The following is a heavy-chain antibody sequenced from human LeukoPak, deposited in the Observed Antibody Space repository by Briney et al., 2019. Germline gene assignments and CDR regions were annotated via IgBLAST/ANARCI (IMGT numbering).Heavy chain of an antibody. V-gene: IGHV4-34*01. J-gene: IGHJ5*02. D-gene: IGHD3-3*01. CDR2: INHSGST. Sequence: SETLSLTCAVYGGSFSGYYWSWIRQPPGKGLEWIGEINHSGSTNYNPSLKSRVTISVDTSKNQFSLKLSSVTAADTAVYYRARGRGYYDFWSGLNWFDPWGQGTLVTVSS. CDR1: GGSFSGYY. CDR3: ARGRGYYDFWSGLNWFDP.